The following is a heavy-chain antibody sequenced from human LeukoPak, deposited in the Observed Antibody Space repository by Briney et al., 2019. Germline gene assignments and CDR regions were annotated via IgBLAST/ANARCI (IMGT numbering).Heavy chain of an antibody. J-gene: IGHJ3*02. D-gene: IGHD2-2*03. Sequence: GGALKISCQGSGCRFTSYWIGWVRPMPGKGLGWMGIIYPGDSDTRYSPSFQGQVTISADKSISTAYLQWSSLKASDTAMYYCARPHGYCSSTSCYGRGDAFDTWGQGTMVTVSS. CDR3: ARPHGYCSSTSCYGRGDAFDT. CDR1: GCRFTSYW. V-gene: IGHV5-51*01. CDR2: IYPGDSDT.